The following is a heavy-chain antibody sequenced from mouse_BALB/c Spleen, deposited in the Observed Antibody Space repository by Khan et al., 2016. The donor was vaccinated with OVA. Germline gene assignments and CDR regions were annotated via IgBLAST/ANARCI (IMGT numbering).Heavy chain of an antibody. D-gene: IGHD1-1*01. J-gene: IGHJ3*01. CDR2: ISSGGSYT. CDR1: GFTFSTYG. V-gene: IGHV5-6*02. Sequence: DVKLVESGGDLVKPEGSLKLSCAASGFTFSTYGMSWVRQTPDKRLEWVATISSGGSYTYYPDSVQGRFTISRDNAKNTLYLQMSSLKSEDTAMFYCARRAYYYDSEGFAYWGQGTLVTVSA. CDR3: ARRAYYYDSEGFAY.